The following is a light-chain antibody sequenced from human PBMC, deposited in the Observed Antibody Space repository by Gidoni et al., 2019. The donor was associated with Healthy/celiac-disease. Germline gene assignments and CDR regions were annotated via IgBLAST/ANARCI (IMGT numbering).Light chain of an antibody. CDR1: QSVLYSSNNHNY. V-gene: IGKV4-1*01. J-gene: IGKJ4*02. CDR2: WAS. Sequence: DIVMTQSPDSFVVSLGERSTNNCKSSQSVLYSSNNHNYLARYQQKPGQPPKLLMYWASTRESGIPDRFSGSGSGTGFTLTDSSLQAEDVAVYYCQQYNSTPRTFGGXTKVEIK. CDR3: QQYNSTPRT.